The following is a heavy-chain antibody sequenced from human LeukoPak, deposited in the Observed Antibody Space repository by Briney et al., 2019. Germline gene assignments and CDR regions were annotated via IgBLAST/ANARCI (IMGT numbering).Heavy chain of an antibody. D-gene: IGHD2-15*01. Sequence: SETLSLTCTVSGGSISSYYWSWIRQPPGKGLEWIGYIYYSGSTSYNPSLKSRVTISVDTSKNQFSLNLSSVTAADTAVYCCARYCSGGNCYSRSFEYWGQGTLVTVSS. J-gene: IGHJ4*02. CDR1: GGSISSYY. CDR2: IYYSGST. CDR3: ARYCSGGNCYSRSFEY. V-gene: IGHV4-59*01.